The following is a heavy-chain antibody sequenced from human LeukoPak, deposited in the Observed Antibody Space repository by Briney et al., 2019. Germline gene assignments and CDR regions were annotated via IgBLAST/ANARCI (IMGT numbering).Heavy chain of an antibody. J-gene: IGHJ4*02. CDR3: ARGGIAAAGSVNDY. V-gene: IGHV3-7*01. D-gene: IGHD6-13*01. CDR1: GFTFSSYW. Sequence: GGSLRLSCAASGFTFSSYWMCWVRQAPGKGLEWVANINQDGSEKYYVDSMKGRFTISRDNAKNSLYLQMNSLRAEDTAVYYCARGGIAAAGSVNDYWGQGTLVTVSS. CDR2: INQDGSEK.